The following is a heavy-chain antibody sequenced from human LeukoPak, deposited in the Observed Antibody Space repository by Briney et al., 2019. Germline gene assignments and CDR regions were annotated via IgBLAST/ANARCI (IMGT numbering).Heavy chain of an antibody. CDR3: ARDDGDDDAFDI. V-gene: IGHV1-69*05. Sequence: SVKVSCKASGGTFSSYAISWVRQAPGRGLEWMGRIIPIFGTANYAQKFQGRVTITTDESTSTAYMELSSLRSEDTAVYYCARDDGDDDAFDIWGQGTMVTVSS. CDR1: GGTFSSYA. D-gene: IGHD4-17*01. CDR2: IIPIFGTA. J-gene: IGHJ3*02.